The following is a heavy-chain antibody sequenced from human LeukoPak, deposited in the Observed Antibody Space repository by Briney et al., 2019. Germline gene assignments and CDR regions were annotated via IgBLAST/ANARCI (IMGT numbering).Heavy chain of an antibody. Sequence: GGSLRLSCAASGFTFSGSAMHWFRQASGKGLEWVGRIRSQANSYATAYAASVKGRFTISRDDSKNTAYLQMNSLKTEDTAVYYCAALAEAAFDIWGQGTMVTVSS. D-gene: IGHD1-14*01. CDR3: AALAEAAFDI. CDR1: GFTFSGSA. J-gene: IGHJ3*02. V-gene: IGHV3-73*01. CDR2: IRSQANSYAT.